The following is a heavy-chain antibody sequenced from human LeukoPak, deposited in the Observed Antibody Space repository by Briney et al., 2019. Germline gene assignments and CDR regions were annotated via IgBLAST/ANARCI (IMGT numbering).Heavy chain of an antibody. J-gene: IGHJ4*02. CDR2: ISGSGGST. Sequence: GGSLRLSCAASGFTFSSYAMSWVRQAPGKGLEWASAISGSGGSTYYADSVKGRFTISRDNAKNTLYLQVNSLRAEDTAVYYCVMLFVFDYWGQGTLVTVSS. CDR1: GFTFSSYA. D-gene: IGHD2-21*01. CDR3: VMLFVFDY. V-gene: IGHV3-23*01.